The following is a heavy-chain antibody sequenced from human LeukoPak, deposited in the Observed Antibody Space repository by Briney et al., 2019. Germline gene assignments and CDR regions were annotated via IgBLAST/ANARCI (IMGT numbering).Heavy chain of an antibody. Sequence: GGSLRLSCAASGFTFSSHWMHWVRHAPGKGLMWVSRINSDGSTTSYADSVKGRFTISRDNAKNTLYLQMNSLRAEDTAVYYCARRDIFDYWGQGTLVTASS. D-gene: IGHD2-15*01. V-gene: IGHV3-74*01. CDR2: INSDGSTT. CDR3: ARRDIFDY. J-gene: IGHJ4*02. CDR1: GFTFSSHW.